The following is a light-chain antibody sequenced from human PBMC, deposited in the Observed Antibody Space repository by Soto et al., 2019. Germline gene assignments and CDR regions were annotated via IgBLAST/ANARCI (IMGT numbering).Light chain of an antibody. CDR2: GAS. V-gene: IGKV3-20*01. J-gene: IGKJ5*01. Sequence: GLTQSPGAVSLSPGERATLSCRASQSVSSSYLAWYQQKPGQAPRLLIYGASSRATGIPDRFSGSGSGTDFTLTISRLEPEDFAVYYCQQYGSSPSPFGQGARLAI. CDR3: QQYGSSPSP. CDR1: QSVSSSY.